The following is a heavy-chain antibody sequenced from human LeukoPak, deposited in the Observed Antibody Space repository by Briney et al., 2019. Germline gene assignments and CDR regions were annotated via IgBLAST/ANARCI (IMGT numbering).Heavy chain of an antibody. Sequence: GSLRLSCAASGFTFSSYAMSWVRQAPGKGLEWVSAISGSGSSTYYADSVKGRFTISRDNSKNTLFLQMNSLRADDTAVYYCAKVRSTQRLAPGFDYWGQGTLVTVSS. V-gene: IGHV3-23*01. CDR2: ISGSGSST. CDR1: GFTFSSYA. D-gene: IGHD6-25*01. J-gene: IGHJ4*02. CDR3: AKVRSTQRLAPGFDY.